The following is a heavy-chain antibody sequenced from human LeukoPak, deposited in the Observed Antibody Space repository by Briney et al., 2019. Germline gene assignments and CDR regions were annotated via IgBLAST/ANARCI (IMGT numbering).Heavy chain of an antibody. D-gene: IGHD5-12*01. CDR3: ARGLYSGYDLVPY. CDR2: IYHSGST. Sequence: SETLSLTCTVSGFSISSGYYWGWIRQPPGKGLEWIGSIYHSGSTYYNPSLKSRVTMSVDTSKNQFSLILNSVTAADTAAYYCARGLYSGYDLVPYWGQGPLVTVSS. J-gene: IGHJ4*02. CDR1: GFSISSGYY. V-gene: IGHV4-38-2*02.